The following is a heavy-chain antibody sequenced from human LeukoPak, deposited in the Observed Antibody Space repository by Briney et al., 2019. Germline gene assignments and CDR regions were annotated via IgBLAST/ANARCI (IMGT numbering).Heavy chain of an antibody. CDR3: ARIGRSSPGGFFGY. CDR1: GGSFSGYY. Sequence: RPSETLSLTCAVYGGSFSGYYWSWIRQPPGKGLEWIGEINHSGSTNYNPSLKSRVTISVDTSKNQFSLKLSSVTAADTAVYYCARIGRSSPGGFFGYWGQGTLVTVSS. D-gene: IGHD6-13*01. CDR2: INHSGST. J-gene: IGHJ4*02. V-gene: IGHV4-34*01.